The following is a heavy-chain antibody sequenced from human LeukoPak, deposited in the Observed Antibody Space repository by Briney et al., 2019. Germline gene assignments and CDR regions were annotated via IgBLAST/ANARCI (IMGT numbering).Heavy chain of an antibody. D-gene: IGHD3-10*01. CDR1: GITFSGYA. CDR2: ICGSGGST. Sequence: GGPLRFSCAAPGITFSGYAMSWVPQAPGKGLGWVSAICGSGGSTYYADSVQGRFTLSRDNSKNTLYLQMNSLRAEDTAVYYCAKKRERKSGSYYYFDYWGQGTLVTVSS. V-gene: IGHV3-23*01. J-gene: IGHJ4*02. CDR3: AKKRERKSGSYYYFDY.